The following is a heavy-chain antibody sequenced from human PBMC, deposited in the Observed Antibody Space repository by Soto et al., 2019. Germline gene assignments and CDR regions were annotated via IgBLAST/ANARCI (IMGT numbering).Heavy chain of an antibody. CDR2: IYPGDSDT. Sequence: PGESLKISCMGSGYKVSTWHNFTSYWIAWVRQMPGEGLEWMGIIYPGDSDTRYSPSFQGQVTISADKSISTAYLQWSSLKASDTAMYYCARHGYDRQSTFDYWGQGTLVTVSS. CDR3: ARHGYDRQSTFDY. J-gene: IGHJ4*02. CDR1: GYKVSTWHNFTSYW. V-gene: IGHV5-51*01. D-gene: IGHD3-3*01.